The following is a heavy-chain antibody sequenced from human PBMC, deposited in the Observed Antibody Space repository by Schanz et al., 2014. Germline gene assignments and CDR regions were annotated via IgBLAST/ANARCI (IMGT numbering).Heavy chain of an antibody. CDR1: GFTFSNYA. CDR2: FIVDSGNT. CDR3: AKLSSSGRLAGYFDY. Sequence: EVQLVESGGGVVQPGRSLRLSCAASGFTFSNYAMSWVRQAPGKGLEWVSGFIVDSGNTYYAGSVKGRFSISRDYSKNTLYLQMSSLRAEDTAIYYCAKLSSSGRLAGYFDYWGQGALVTVSS. J-gene: IGHJ4*02. D-gene: IGHD6-19*01. V-gene: IGHV3-23*04.